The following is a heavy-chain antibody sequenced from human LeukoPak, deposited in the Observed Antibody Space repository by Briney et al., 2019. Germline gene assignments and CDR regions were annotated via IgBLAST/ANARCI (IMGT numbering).Heavy chain of an antibody. CDR1: GFTFSSYE. V-gene: IGHV3-74*01. J-gene: IGHJ6*03. CDR2: TNSAGTRT. D-gene: IGHD2-15*01. Sequence: GGSLRLSCAASGFTFSSYEMNWVRQAPGKGLMWVSRTNSAGTRTNYADSVKGRFTISRDNAKNTLYLQMNSLRVEDTAVYYCARGGRYCSGGSCYFSYYYMDVWGKGTTVTVSS. CDR3: ARGGRYCSGGSCYFSYYYMDV.